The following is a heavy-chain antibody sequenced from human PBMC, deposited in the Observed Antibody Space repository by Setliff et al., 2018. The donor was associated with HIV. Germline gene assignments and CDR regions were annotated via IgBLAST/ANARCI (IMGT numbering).Heavy chain of an antibody. CDR3: ARDHQFYDICDY. J-gene: IGHJ4*02. CDR1: GFTFSSYS. Sequence: PGGSLRLSCAASGFTFSSYSMNWVRQAPGKGLEWVSYISSSSSYTHYADSVKGRFTISRDNVKNSLYLQMNSLRAEDTAVYYCARDHQFYDICDYWGQGTLVTVSS. V-gene: IGHV3-21*01. CDR2: ISSSSSYT. D-gene: IGHD3-9*01.